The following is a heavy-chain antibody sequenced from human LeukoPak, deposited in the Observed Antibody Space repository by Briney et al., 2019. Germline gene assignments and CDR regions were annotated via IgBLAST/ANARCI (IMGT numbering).Heavy chain of an antibody. J-gene: IGHJ3*02. CDR2: IHPNDGDT. D-gene: IGHD1-14*01. V-gene: IGHV1-46*01. Sequence: ASVKVSCKASGYTFTNYYMHWVRQAPGQGLEWMGLIHPNDGDTKYTQEFQDRVTMTRDTSTSTVYMELSSLRSEDTAVYYCARATPGRNSQLNAFDIWGQGTMVTVSS. CDR1: GYTFTNYY. CDR3: ARATPGRNSQLNAFDI.